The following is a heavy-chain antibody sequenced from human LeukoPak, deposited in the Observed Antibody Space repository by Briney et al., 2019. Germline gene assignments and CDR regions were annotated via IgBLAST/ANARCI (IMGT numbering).Heavy chain of an antibody. Sequence: PGGSLRLSCAASGFTFSSYAMSWVRQAPGKGLEWVSAISGSGGSTYYADSVKGRFTISRDNSKNTLYLQMNSLRAEDTAVYYCAKDPDSSGILGYFDYWGQGTLVTVSS. CDR2: ISGSGGST. CDR1: GFTFSSYA. V-gene: IGHV3-23*01. D-gene: IGHD3-22*01. CDR3: AKDPDSSGILGYFDY. J-gene: IGHJ4*02.